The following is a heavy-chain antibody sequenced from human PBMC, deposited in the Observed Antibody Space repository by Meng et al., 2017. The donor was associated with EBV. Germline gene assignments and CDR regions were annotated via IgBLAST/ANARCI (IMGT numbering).Heavy chain of an antibody. J-gene: IGHJ4*02. Sequence: VQLVESGGGVEKPGESLKFSCKASGYTFSSYGINWVRQAPGQGLEWMAWISADNGITNYAQKLQGRVTMTTDTSTSTVYMELRNLRSDNTAVYYCVCRGDRTDYWGQGTLVTVSS. CDR1: GYTFSSYG. V-gene: IGHV1-18*01. D-gene: IGHD2-21*02. CDR2: ISADNGIT. CDR3: VCRGDRTDY.